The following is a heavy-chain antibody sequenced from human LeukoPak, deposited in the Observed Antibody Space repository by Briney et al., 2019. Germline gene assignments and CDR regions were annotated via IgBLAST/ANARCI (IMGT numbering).Heavy chain of an antibody. V-gene: IGHV4-34*01. D-gene: IGHD3-16*01. CDR3: ARLPSWGFRYYYYYMDV. CDR1: GFTFSSYE. Sequence: GSLRLSCAASGFTFSSYEMNWVRQPPGKGLEWIGEINHSGSTNYNPSLKSRVTISVDTSKNQFSLKLSSVTAADTAVYYCARLPSWGFRYYYYYMDVWGKGTTVTISS. J-gene: IGHJ6*03. CDR2: INHSGST.